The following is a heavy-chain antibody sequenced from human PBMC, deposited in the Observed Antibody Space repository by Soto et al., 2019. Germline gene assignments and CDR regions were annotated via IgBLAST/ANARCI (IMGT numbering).Heavy chain of an antibody. V-gene: IGHV1-58*01. CDR3: AADPSYYYDSSGYSDY. D-gene: IGHD3-22*01. CDR1: GFTFTSSS. Sequence: SVKVSCKASGFTFTSSSVQWVRQARGQRLEWIGWIVVGSGNTNYAQKFQERVTITRDMSTSTAYMELSSLRSEDTAVYYCAADPSYYYDSSGYSDYWGQGTLVTVS. J-gene: IGHJ4*02. CDR2: IVVGSGNT.